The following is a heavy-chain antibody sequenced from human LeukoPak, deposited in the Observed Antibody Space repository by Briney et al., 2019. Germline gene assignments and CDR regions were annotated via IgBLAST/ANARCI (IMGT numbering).Heavy chain of an antibody. J-gene: IGHJ6*03. CDR1: GGSISSYY. D-gene: IGHD4-17*01. Sequence: SETLSLTCTVSGGSISSYYWSWIRQPPGKGLEWIGYIYYSGSTNYNPSLKSRVTISVDTSKNQFSLKLSSVTAADTAVYYCARVLYGDYPTGYYYMDVWGKGTTVTISS. CDR2: IYYSGST. CDR3: ARVLYGDYPTGYYYMDV. V-gene: IGHV4-59*01.